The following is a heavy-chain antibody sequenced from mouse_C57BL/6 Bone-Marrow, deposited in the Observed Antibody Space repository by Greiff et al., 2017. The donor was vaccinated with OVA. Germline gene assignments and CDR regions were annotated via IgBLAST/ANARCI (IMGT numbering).Heavy chain of an antibody. CDR2: IWTGGGT. D-gene: IGHD1-1*01. Sequence: QVQLQQSGPGLVAPSQSLSITCTVSGFSLTSYAISWVRQPPGKGLEWLGVIWTGGGTNYNSALKSRLSISKDNSKSQVFLKMNSLQTDDTARYYCARPVVPSYYAMDYWGQGTSVTVSS. J-gene: IGHJ4*01. V-gene: IGHV2-9-1*01. CDR1: GFSLTSYA. CDR3: ARPVVPSYYAMDY.